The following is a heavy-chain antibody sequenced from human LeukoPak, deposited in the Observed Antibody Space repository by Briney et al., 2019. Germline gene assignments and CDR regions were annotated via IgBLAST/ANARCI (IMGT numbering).Heavy chain of an antibody. V-gene: IGHV3-23*01. CDR2: ITNSGGDT. CDR1: GFTFSSYA. Sequence: SGGSLRLSCAASGFTFSSYAMSWVRQAPGKGLDWVSAITNSGGDTYHADSVKGRFTISRDNSKNTPYLQMNSLRVEDTAVYYCVKGSRSSRPYYFDYWGQGTLVTVSS. J-gene: IGHJ4*02. CDR3: VKGSRSSRPYYFDY. D-gene: IGHD6-6*01.